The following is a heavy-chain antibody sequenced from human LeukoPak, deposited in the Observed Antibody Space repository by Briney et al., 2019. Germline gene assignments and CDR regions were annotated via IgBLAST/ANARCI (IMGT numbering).Heavy chain of an antibody. J-gene: IGHJ3*02. CDR3: ARDLSGGALGAFDI. D-gene: IGHD2-15*01. V-gene: IGHV1-2*02. Sequence: ASVKVSCKASGYIFTAYYIHWLRQAPGQGLEWMGWINPNSGGTSFALNFQGRVTLTRDTSISTVYMELSRLGSDDTAVYYCARDLSGGALGAFDIWGQGTMVTVSS. CDR2: INPNSGGT. CDR1: GYIFTAYY.